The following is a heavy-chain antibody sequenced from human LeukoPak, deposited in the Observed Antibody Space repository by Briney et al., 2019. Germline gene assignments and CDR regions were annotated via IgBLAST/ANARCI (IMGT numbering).Heavy chain of an antibody. V-gene: IGHV3-21*01. CDR3: ARDYLVVPAAMWWFDP. D-gene: IGHD2-2*01. J-gene: IGHJ5*02. CDR1: GFTFSSYS. Sequence: GGSLRLSCAASGFTFSSYSMNWVRQAPGKGLEWFSSISSSGSNMFYADSVKGRFTVSRDNAKNSLYLQMNSLRAEDTALYYCARDYLVVPAAMWWFDPRGQGTLVTVSS. CDR2: ISSSGSNM.